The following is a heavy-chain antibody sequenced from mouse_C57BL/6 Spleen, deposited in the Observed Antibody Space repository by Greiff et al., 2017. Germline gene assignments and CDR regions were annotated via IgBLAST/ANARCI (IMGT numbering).Heavy chain of an antibody. CDR1: GYTFTSYW. D-gene: IGHD1-1*01. CDR3: ERYYYGSSYGFDY. Sequence: QVQLQQSGAELVMPGASVKLSCKASGYTFTSYWMHWVKQRPGQGLEWIGEIDPSDSYTNYNQKFKGKSTLTVDKSSSTAYMQLSSLTSEASAVXHCERYYYGSSYGFDYWAKGTTPTVPS. V-gene: IGHV1-69*01. CDR2: IDPSDSYT. J-gene: IGHJ2*01.